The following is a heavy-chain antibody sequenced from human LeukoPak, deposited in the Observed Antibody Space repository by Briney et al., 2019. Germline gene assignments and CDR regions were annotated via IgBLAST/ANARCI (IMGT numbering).Heavy chain of an antibody. D-gene: IGHD1-26*01. J-gene: IGHJ4*02. CDR1: GFTFSSYA. Sequence: QSGGSLRLSCAASGFTFSSYAMHWVRQAPGKGLEWVAVISYDGSNKYYADSVKGRFTISRDNSKNTLYLQMNSLRAEDTAVYYCARGVGTYYWGQGTLVTVSS. CDR2: ISYDGSNK. V-gene: IGHV3-30-3*01. CDR3: ARGVGTYY.